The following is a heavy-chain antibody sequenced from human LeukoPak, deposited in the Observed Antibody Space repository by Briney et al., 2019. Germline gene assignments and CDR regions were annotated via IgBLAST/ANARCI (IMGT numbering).Heavy chain of an antibody. CDR3: AREIPIAVAGNCDEGYRDY. D-gene: IGHD6-19*01. CDR1: GFTFSSYS. V-gene: IGHV3-21*01. J-gene: IGHJ4*02. CDR2: ISSSSSYT. Sequence: GGSLRLSCAASGFTFSSYSMNWVRQAPGKGLEGFSSISSSSSYTYYADSVKGRFTISRDNAKNSLYQQMNNLRAEDTAVYYCAREIPIAVAGNCDEGYRDYWGQGTLVTVSS.